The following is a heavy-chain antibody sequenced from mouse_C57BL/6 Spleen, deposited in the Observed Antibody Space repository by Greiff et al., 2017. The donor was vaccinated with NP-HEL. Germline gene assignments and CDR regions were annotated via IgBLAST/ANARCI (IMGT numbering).Heavy chain of an antibody. Sequence: VQLQQSGAELVKPGASVKLSCKASGYTFTSYWMQWVKQRPGQGLEWIGEIDPSDSYTNYNQKFKGKATLTVDTSSSTAYMQLSSLTSEDSAVYYCARVYYYGSSLFAYWGQGTLVTVSA. D-gene: IGHD1-1*01. J-gene: IGHJ3*01. CDR1: GYTFTSYW. CDR3: ARVYYYGSSLFAY. V-gene: IGHV1-50*01. CDR2: IDPSDSYT.